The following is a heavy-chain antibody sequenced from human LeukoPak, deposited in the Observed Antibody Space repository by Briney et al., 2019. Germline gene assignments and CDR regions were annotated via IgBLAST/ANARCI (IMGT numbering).Heavy chain of an antibody. J-gene: IGHJ4*02. D-gene: IGHD6-19*01. CDR1: GGSFSGYY. V-gene: IGHV4-34*01. CDR2: INHSGST. CDR3: ARVSGWSKMTDY. Sequence: SETLSLTCAVYGGSFSGYYWSWIRQPPGKGLEWIGEINHSGSTNYNPSLKSRVTISVDTSKNQFSLKLSSVTAADTAVYYCARVSGWSKMTDYGGQGTLVTVSS.